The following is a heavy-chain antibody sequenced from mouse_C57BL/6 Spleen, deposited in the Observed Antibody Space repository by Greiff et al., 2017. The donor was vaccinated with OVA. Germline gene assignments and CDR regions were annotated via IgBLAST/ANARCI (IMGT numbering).Heavy chain of an antibody. CDR2: IDPNSGGT. CDR1: GYTFTSYW. V-gene: IGHV1-72*01. CDR3: AREEGYYGHWYFDV. Sequence: QVQLQQPGAELVKPGASVTLSCKASGYTFTSYWMHWVKQRPGRGLEWIGRIDPNSGGTKYNEKFKSQATLTVDKPSSTAYMQLSSLTSEDSAVYYCAREEGYYGHWYFDVWGTGTTVTVSS. D-gene: IGHD1-2*01. J-gene: IGHJ1*03.